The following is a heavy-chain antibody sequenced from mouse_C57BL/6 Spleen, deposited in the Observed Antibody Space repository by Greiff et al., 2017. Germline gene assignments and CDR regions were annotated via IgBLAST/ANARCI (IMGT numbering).Heavy chain of an antibody. V-gene: IGHV1-54*01. CDR3: ARVYSNFAWFAY. CDR2: INPGSGGT. Sequence: QVQLKESGAELVRPGTSVKVSCKASGYAFTNYLIEWVKQRPGQGLEWIGLINPGSGGTNYNEKFKGKATLTADKSSSTAYMQLSSLTSEDSAVYFCARVYSNFAWFAYWGQGTLVTVSA. D-gene: IGHD2-5*01. J-gene: IGHJ3*01. CDR1: GYAFTNYL.